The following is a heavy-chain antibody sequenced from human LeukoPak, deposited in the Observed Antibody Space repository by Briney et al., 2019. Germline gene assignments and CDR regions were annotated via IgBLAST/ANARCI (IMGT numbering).Heavy chain of an antibody. CDR3: ALIVGATTAYYYGMDV. J-gene: IGHJ6*02. CDR2: ISYDASNK. D-gene: IGHD1-26*01. Sequence: GGSLRLSCSASGFTFSTYAIHWVRQSPGKGLEWVSVISYDASNKFYADSVKGRFTISRDNSRNTLYLEMNSLRTEDTAVYYCALIVGATTAYYYGMDVWGQGTTVTVSS. CDR1: GFTFSTYA. V-gene: IGHV3-30-3*01.